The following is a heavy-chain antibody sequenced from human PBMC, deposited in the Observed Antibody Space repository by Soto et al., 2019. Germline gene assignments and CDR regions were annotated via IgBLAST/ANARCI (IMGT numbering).Heavy chain of an antibody. CDR3: ARVSGYYLPDD. CDR1: GGTFSSYT. Sequence: ASVKVSCKASGGTFSSYTISWVRQAPGQGLEWMGWINAGNGNTKYSQKFQGRVTITRDTSASTAYMELSSLRSEDTAVYYCARVSGYYLPDDWGQGTLVTVSS. CDR2: INAGNGNT. D-gene: IGHD5-12*01. V-gene: IGHV1-3*01. J-gene: IGHJ4*02.